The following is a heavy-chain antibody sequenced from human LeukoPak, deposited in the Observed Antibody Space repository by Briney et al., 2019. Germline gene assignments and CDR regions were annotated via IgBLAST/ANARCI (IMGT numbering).Heavy chain of an antibody. D-gene: IGHD4-11*01. J-gene: IGHJ4*02. CDR3: ARDRRYSS. Sequence: GRSLRLSCAASGFTFSSYGMHWVRQAPGKGLEWVAVISYDGSNKYYADSVKGRFTISRDNSKNTLYLQMNSLRAEDTAVYYCARDRRYSSWGQGTLVTVSS. V-gene: IGHV3-30*03. CDR2: ISYDGSNK. CDR1: GFTFSSYG.